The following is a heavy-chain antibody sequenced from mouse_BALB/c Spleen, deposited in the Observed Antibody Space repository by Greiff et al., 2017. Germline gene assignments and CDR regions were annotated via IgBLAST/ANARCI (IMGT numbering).Heavy chain of an antibody. CDR3: TRYGNQPYYFDY. Sequence: VQLQQPGAELVRPGASVKLSCKASGYTFTSYWINWVKQRPGQGLEWIGNIYPSDSYTNYNQKFKDKATLTVDKSSSTAYMQLSSPTSEDSAVYYCTRYGNQPYYFDYWGQGTTLTVSS. CDR1: GYTFTSYW. D-gene: IGHD2-1*01. J-gene: IGHJ2*01. V-gene: IGHV1-69*02. CDR2: IYPSDSYT.